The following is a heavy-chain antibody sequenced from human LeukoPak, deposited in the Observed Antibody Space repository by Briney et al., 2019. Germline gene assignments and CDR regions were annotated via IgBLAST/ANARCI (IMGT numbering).Heavy chain of an antibody. CDR1: GGTFSSYA. J-gene: IGHJ4*02. CDR3: ARDRAYYDFWSGQNY. CDR2: INPNSGGT. V-gene: IGHV1-2*02. Sequence: ASVKVSCKASGGTFSSYAISWVRQAPGQGLEWMGWINPNSGGTNYAQEFQGRVTMTRDTSISTAYMELSRLRSDDTAVYYCARDRAYYDFWSGQNYWGQGTLVTVSS. D-gene: IGHD3-3*01.